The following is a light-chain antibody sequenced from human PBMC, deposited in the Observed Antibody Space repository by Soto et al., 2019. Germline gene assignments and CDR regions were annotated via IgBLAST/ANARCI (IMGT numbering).Light chain of an antibody. Sequence: DIQMTQSPATLSASVGDRVTITCRASQNIYTWLAWYQQKPGKAPKLLIYKASTLKSGVPSRFSGSGSGTEFTLTISSLQPDDFATYYCQHYNSYSEAFGQGTKVDIK. J-gene: IGKJ1*01. CDR2: KAS. V-gene: IGKV1-5*03. CDR3: QHYNSYSEA. CDR1: QNIYTW.